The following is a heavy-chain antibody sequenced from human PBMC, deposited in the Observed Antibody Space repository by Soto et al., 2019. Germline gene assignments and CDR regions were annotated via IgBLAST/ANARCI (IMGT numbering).Heavy chain of an antibody. J-gene: IGHJ5*02. CDR3: ASRLERSSSSNWFDP. D-gene: IGHD6-13*01. Sequence: SETLSLTCAVYGGSFSGYYWSWIRQPPGKGLEWIGEINHSGSTNYNPSLKSRVTISVDTSKNQFSLKLSSVTAADTAVYYCASRLERSSSSNWFDPWGQGTLVT. V-gene: IGHV4-34*01. CDR2: INHSGST. CDR1: GGSFSGYY.